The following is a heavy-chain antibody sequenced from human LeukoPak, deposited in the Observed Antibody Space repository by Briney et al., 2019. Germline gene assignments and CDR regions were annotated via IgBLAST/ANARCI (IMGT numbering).Heavy chain of an antibody. Sequence: SETLSLTCTVSGGSISSGGYYWSWIRQHPGKGLEWIGYIYYSGSTYYNPSLKSRVTISVDTSKNQFSLKLSSVTAADTAVYYCARDSIGIAAAGWFDPWGQGTLVTVSS. CDR1: GGSISSGGYY. V-gene: IGHV4-31*03. CDR3: ARDSIGIAAAGWFDP. J-gene: IGHJ5*02. CDR2: IYYSGST. D-gene: IGHD6-13*01.